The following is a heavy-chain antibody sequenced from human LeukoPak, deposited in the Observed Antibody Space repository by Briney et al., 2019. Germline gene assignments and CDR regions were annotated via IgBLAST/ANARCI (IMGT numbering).Heavy chain of an antibody. D-gene: IGHD1-26*01. CDR3: AKDSGIVGDNWFDP. CDR1: GFTFDDYA. CDR2: ISWNSGSV. V-gene: IGHV3-9*01. J-gene: IGHJ5*02. Sequence: GGSLRLSCAASGFTFDDYAMHWVRQAPGKGLEWVSGISWNSGSVGYADSVKGRFTISRDNSKNTLYLQMNSLRAEDTAVYYCAKDSGIVGDNWFDPWGQGTLVTVSS.